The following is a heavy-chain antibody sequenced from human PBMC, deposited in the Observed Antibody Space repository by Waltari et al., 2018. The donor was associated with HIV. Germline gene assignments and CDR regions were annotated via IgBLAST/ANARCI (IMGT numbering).Heavy chain of an antibody. D-gene: IGHD3-9*01. V-gene: IGHV3-48*02. J-gene: IGHJ2*01. CDR1: WFSLSSYI. CDR3: ARGLSYFDGKPLPWYLDL. CDR2: MGTTPTAR. Sequence: SGGGSIQPGWSPRLSCVASWFSLSSYIVNWLRQTPGKPLEWVSFMGTTPTARYYEDSVRDRFTVFADKTKQSVYLQISNLQDEDSAVYYCARGLSYFDGKPLPWYLDLWGRGSRVTVAS.